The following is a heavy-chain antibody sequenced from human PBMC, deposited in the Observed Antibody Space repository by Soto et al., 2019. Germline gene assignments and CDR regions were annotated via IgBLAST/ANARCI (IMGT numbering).Heavy chain of an antibody. Sequence: QVQLQESGPGLVKPSQTLSLTCTVSGGSISSGGYYWSWIRQHPGKGLECIGYIYYSGSTYYNPSLKSRVTISVDTSKNQFSLKLSSVTAADTAVYYCARDRRGSGEDYYYSYGMDVWGQGTTVTVSS. J-gene: IGHJ6*02. D-gene: IGHD3-10*01. CDR3: ARDRRGSGEDYYYSYGMDV. CDR1: GGSISSGGYY. V-gene: IGHV4-31*03. CDR2: IYYSGST.